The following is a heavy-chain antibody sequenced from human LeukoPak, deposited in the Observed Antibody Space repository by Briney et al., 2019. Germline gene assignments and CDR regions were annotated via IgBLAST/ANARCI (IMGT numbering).Heavy chain of an antibody. CDR1: GFTFSSYA. Sequence: PGGSLRLSCAASGFTFSSYAMSWVRHASGEGLEWVSGINWNSDSTGYADSVKGRFTISRDNAKNSLYLQMDSLRAEDTALYYCARYGADSDAFDIWGQGTMVTVSS. CDR2: INWNSDST. V-gene: IGHV3-20*04. J-gene: IGHJ3*02. D-gene: IGHD2-15*01. CDR3: ARYGADSDAFDI.